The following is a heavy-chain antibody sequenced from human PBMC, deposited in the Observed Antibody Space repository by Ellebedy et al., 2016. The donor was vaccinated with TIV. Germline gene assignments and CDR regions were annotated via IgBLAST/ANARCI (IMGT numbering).Heavy chain of an antibody. Sequence: ASVKVSXXASGYTFTGYYMHWVRQAPGQGLEWMGWINPNSGGTNYAQKFQGRVTMTRDTSISTAYMELSRLRSDDTAVYYCARLGYCSGGSCLGHVSTWFDPWGQGTLVTVSS. V-gene: IGHV1-2*02. J-gene: IGHJ5*02. CDR2: INPNSGGT. D-gene: IGHD2-15*01. CDR1: GYTFTGYY. CDR3: ARLGYCSGGSCLGHVSTWFDP.